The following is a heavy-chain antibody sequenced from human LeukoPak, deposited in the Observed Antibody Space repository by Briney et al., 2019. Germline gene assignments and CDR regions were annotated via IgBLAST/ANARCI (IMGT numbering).Heavy chain of an antibody. Sequence: SVKVSCKASGGTFSSYAISWVRQAPGQGLEWMGRIISILGIANYAQKFQGRVTITADKSTSTAYMELSSLRSEDTAVYYCARSSMVRGVIMTYNWFDPWGQGTLVTVSS. D-gene: IGHD3-10*01. CDR2: IISILGIA. V-gene: IGHV1-69*04. J-gene: IGHJ5*02. CDR3: ARSSMVRGVIMTYNWFDP. CDR1: GGTFSSYA.